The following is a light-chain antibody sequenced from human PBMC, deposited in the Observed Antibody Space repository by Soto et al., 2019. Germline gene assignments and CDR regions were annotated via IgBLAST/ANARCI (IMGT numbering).Light chain of an antibody. Sequence: DIQLTQSPSFLSASVGDRVTITCRASQGISSYLAWYQQKPGKAPKLLIYAASTLQSGVPSRFSGSGYGTDFTLTITSLQTDDFGTYHCQQYDVHPKTFGQGTKVDIK. CDR2: AAS. CDR3: QQYDVHPKT. CDR1: QGISSY. V-gene: IGKV1-9*01. J-gene: IGKJ1*01.